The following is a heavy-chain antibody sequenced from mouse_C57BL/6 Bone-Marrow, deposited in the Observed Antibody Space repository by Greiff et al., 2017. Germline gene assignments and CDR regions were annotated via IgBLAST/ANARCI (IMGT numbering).Heavy chain of an antibody. Sequence: EVKLMESGGGLVKPGGSLKLSCAASGFTFSDYGMHWVRQAPEKGLEWVAYISSGSSNIYYADTVKGRFTISRDNAKNTLFLQMTSLRAEDTAMYYCASSYYGMDYWGQGTSVTVSS. J-gene: IGHJ4*01. V-gene: IGHV5-17*01. CDR2: ISSGSSNI. CDR3: ASSYYGMDY. CDR1: GFTFSDYG.